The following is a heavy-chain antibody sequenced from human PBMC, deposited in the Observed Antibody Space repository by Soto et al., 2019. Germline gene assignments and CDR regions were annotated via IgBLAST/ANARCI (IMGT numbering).Heavy chain of an antibody. CDR2: IIPIFGTA. CDR3: ARDRVAGIWGDAFDI. CDR1: GGTFSSYA. V-gene: IGHV1-69*06. Sequence: ASVKVSCKASGGTFSSYAISWVRQAPGQGLEWMGGIIPIFGTANYAQKFQGRVTITADKSTSTAYMDLRSLTSDDTAVYYCARDRVAGIWGDAFDIWGQGTMVTVSS. J-gene: IGHJ3*02. D-gene: IGHD3-16*01.